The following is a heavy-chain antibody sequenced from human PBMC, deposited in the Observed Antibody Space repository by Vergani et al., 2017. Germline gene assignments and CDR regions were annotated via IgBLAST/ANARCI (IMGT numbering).Heavy chain of an antibody. CDR3: ARIYCSSTSCYTNLYYFDY. CDR2: ISAYNGNT. Sequence: QVQLVQSGAEVKKPGASVKVSCKASGYTFTSYGISWVRQAPGQGLEWMGWISAYNGNTNYAQKLQGRVTMTTDTSTSTAYMELRSLRSDDTAVYYCARIYCSSTSCYTNLYYFDYWGQGTLVTVSS. CDR1: GYTFTSYG. V-gene: IGHV1-18*01. D-gene: IGHD2-2*02. J-gene: IGHJ4*02.